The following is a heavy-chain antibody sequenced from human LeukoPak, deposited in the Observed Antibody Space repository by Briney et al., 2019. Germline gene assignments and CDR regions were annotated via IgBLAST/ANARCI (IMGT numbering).Heavy chain of an antibody. Sequence: GGSLRLSCAASGFTFSSYAMHWVRQAPGKGLEWVAVISYDGSNKYYADSVKGRFTISRDNSKNTLYLQMNSLRAEDTAVYYCARVRGGYSYASGVDYWGQGTLVTVSS. D-gene: IGHD5-18*01. V-gene: IGHV3-30-3*01. CDR2: ISYDGSNK. CDR3: ARVRGGYSYASGVDY. CDR1: GFTFSSYA. J-gene: IGHJ4*02.